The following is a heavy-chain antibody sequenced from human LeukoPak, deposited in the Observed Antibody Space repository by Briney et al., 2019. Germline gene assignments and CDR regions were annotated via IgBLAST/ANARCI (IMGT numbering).Heavy chain of an antibody. J-gene: IGHJ4*02. CDR2: IYHSGST. CDR1: GGSISSSNW. CDR3: ARGPITMVRGALAPFDY. D-gene: IGHD3-10*01. Sequence: SGTLSLTCAVSGGSISSSNWWSWVRQPPGKGLEWVGEIYHSGSTNYNPSLKSRVTISVDKSKNQFSLKLSSVTAADTAVYYCARGPITMVRGALAPFDYWGQGTLVTVSS. V-gene: IGHV4-4*02.